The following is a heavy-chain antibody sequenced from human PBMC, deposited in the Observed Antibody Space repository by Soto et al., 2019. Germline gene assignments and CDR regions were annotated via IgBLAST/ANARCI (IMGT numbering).Heavy chain of an antibody. CDR2: IWYDGSNK. CDR1: GFTFSSYG. Sequence: GGSLRLSCAASGFTFSSYGMHWVRQAPGKGLEWVAVIWYDGSNKYYADSVKGRFTISRDNSKNTLYLQMNSLRAEDTAVYYCARGTQSITGTTANWGQGTLVTVSS. J-gene: IGHJ4*02. V-gene: IGHV3-33*01. D-gene: IGHD1-7*01. CDR3: ARGTQSITGTTAN.